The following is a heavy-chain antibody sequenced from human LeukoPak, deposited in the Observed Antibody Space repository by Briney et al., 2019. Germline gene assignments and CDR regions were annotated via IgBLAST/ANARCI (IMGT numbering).Heavy chain of an antibody. CDR2: ISAYNGNT. J-gene: IGHJ6*02. CDR1: GYTFTSYG. Sequence: ASVKVSCKASGYTFTSYGISWVRQAPGQGLEWMGWISAYNGNTNYAQKLQGRVTMTTDTSTSTAYMELRSLRSDDTAVYYCALGFGSGSYGDYYYGMDVWGQGATVTVSS. V-gene: IGHV1-18*01. CDR3: ALGFGSGSYGDYYYGMDV. D-gene: IGHD3-10*01.